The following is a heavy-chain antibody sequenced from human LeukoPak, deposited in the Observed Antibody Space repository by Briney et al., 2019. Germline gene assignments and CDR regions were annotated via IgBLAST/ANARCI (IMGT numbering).Heavy chain of an antibody. Sequence: TGGSLRLSCAASGFTFSGYWMSWLRQAPGKGLEWVANIKQDGTEKYYVDSVKGRFIISRDNAKNSLYLQMNSLRAEDTAVYYCARDGSGWSVYWGQGTRVTVSS. CDR2: IKQDGTEK. V-gene: IGHV3-7*01. J-gene: IGHJ4*02. CDR3: ARDGSGWSVY. D-gene: IGHD6-19*01. CDR1: GFTFSGYW.